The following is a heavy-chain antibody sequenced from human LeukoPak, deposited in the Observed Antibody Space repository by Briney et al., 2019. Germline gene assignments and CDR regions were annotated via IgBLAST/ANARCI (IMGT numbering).Heavy chain of an antibody. CDR1: GGSISSYY. CDR3: ARGYYFDY. V-gene: IGHV4-59*01. Sequence: PSENLSLTCTVSGGSISSYYWSWIRQPPGKGLEWIGYIYYSGSTNYNPSLKSRVTISVDTSKDQFSLKLSSVTAADTAVYYCARGYYFDYWGQGTLVTVSS. J-gene: IGHJ4*02. CDR2: IYYSGST.